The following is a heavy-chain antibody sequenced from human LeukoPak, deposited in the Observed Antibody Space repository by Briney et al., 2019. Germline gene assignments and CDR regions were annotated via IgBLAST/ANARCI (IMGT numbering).Heavy chain of an antibody. Sequence: GASVKVSCKASGQSLTGYFIHWVRQAPGQGLEWVGRIDPNTGDTIYAQNFQGRVTVTSATPISTAYMELSRLTSDDTAVYFCARLGLRGSGTYYFFDYWGQGTLVTVSS. D-gene: IGHD3-10*01. CDR1: GQSLTGYF. CDR3: ARLGLRGSGTYYFFDY. CDR2: IDPNTGDT. V-gene: IGHV1-2*06. J-gene: IGHJ4*02.